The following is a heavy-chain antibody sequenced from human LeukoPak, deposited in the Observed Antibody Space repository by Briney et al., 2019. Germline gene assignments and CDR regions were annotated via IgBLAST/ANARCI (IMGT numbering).Heavy chain of an antibody. Sequence: PSETLPLTCNVSGASMSSNYWSWIRQPPGKGLEWIGYIYHSGNTNYSPSLESRVTMSVDESKNQFSLRVHFVSAAHTAVYYCASTRRAAVAGRFDSWGQGTLVTVSS. V-gene: IGHV4-4*09. CDR3: ASTRRAAVAGRFDS. CDR1: GASMSSNY. D-gene: IGHD6-19*01. J-gene: IGHJ4*02. CDR2: IYHSGNT.